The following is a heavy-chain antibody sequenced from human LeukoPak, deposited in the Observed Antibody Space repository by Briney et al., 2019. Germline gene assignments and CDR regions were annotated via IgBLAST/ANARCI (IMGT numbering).Heavy chain of an antibody. CDR2: LSGSGGSI. J-gene: IGHJ4*02. V-gene: IGHV3-23*01. Sequence: PGGSLRLSCAASGFTFSSYAMSWVRQAPGKGLEWVSALSGSGGSIYYAESVKGRFTISRDNSKNTLSLQANNLRAEDTAVYYCAKLRRGVVVTAPVGHWGQGTLVTVSS. CDR1: GFTFSSYA. CDR3: AKLRRGVVVTAPVGH. D-gene: IGHD2-21*02.